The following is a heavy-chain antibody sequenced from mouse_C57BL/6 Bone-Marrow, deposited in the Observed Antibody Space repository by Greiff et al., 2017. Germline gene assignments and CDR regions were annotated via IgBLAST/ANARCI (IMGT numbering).Heavy chain of an antibody. CDR3: ARHSTTVAQNY. Sequence: EVQLVESGGGLVPPGESLTLSCESNEYEFPSHDMSWVRQTPEKRLELVAAINSDGGSTYYPDTMGRRFIISRDNTKKTRYLKMSRLRSEDTALYYCARHSTTVAQNYWGQGTTLTVSS. J-gene: IGHJ2*01. V-gene: IGHV5-2*01. D-gene: IGHD1-1*01. CDR2: INSDGGST. CDR1: EYEFPSHD.